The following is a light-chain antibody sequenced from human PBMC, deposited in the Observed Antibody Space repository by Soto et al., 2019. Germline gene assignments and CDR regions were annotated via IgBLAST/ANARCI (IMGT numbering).Light chain of an antibody. J-gene: IGLJ1*01. CDR2: ANN. CDR1: SSNIGAGYD. Sequence: QSVLTQPPSVSGAPGQRLTISCTGSSSNIGAGYDVHWYQHLPGTAPKLLIYANNNRPSGVPDRFSGSKSGTSASLAITGLQAEDEADYYCQSYDSSRSPLYVFGTGTKVTVL. CDR3: QSYDSSRSPLYV. V-gene: IGLV1-40*01.